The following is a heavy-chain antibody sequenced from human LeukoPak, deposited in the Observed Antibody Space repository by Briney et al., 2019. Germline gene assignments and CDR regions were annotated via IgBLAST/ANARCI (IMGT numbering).Heavy chain of an antibody. V-gene: IGHV4-4*07. CDR3: ARESMYDYGDGNYFFYYLDV. J-gene: IGHJ6*03. D-gene: IGHD4-17*01. Sequence: SETLSLTCNFSTDSMTYIFRSWIRQPAGKGLEWIGRIYSSGSAHYNHSLKSRVTMSVDTSKNQFSLNLSSVTAADTAVYYCARESMYDYGDGNYFFYYLDVWGQGTTVTVSS. CDR1: TDSMTYIF. CDR2: IYSSGSA.